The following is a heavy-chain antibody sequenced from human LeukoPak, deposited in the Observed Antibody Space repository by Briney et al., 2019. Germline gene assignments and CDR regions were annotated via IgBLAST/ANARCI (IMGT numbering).Heavy chain of an antibody. V-gene: IGHV3-48*01. Sequence: SSSSSTIYYADSVKGRFTISRDNAKNSLYLQMNSLRAEDTAVYYCARENYDFWSSTNWFDPWGQGTLVTVSS. CDR2: SSSSSTI. D-gene: IGHD3-3*01. J-gene: IGHJ5*02. CDR3: ARENYDFWSSTNWFDP.